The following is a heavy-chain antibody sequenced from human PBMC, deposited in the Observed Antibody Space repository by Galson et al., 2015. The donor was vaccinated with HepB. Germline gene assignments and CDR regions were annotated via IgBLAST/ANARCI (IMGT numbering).Heavy chain of an antibody. CDR1: GYSFTSYW. Sequence: QSGAEVKKPGESLKISCKGSGYSFTSYWIGWVRQKPGKGLECMGIIYPGDSEIRSSPSFQGQVTMSVDKSITTAYLQWSSLKAADTAMHYCTRLGDEHYNCYGMGVWRQVTTVTVSS. CDR3: TRLGDEHYNCYGMGV. V-gene: IGHV5-51*01. D-gene: IGHD3-16*01. CDR2: IYPGDSEI. J-gene: IGHJ6*02.